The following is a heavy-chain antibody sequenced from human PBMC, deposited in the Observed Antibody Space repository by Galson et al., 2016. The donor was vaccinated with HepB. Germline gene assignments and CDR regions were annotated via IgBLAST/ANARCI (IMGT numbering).Heavy chain of an antibody. V-gene: IGHV1-69*06. CDR3: ASDPRQWQRGYNYGFEY. D-gene: IGHD5-18*01. CDR1: GGTFSSYA. J-gene: IGHJ4*02. CDR2: IIPIFGTT. Sequence: SVKVSCKASGGTFSSYAISWVRQAPGQGLEWMGGIIPIFGTTNYAQKFQGRVTITADKSTSTAYMELTSLRSEDTAVYYCASDPRQWQRGYNYGFEYWGQGTLVSVSS.